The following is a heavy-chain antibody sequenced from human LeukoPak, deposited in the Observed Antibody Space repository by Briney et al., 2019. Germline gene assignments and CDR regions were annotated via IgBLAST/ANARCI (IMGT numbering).Heavy chain of an antibody. J-gene: IGHJ4*02. V-gene: IGHV3-11*01. Sequence: GGSLRLSCAASGFTFSDYYMSWIRQAPGKGLEWVPYISSSGSTIYYADSVKGRFTISRDNAKNSLYLQMNSLRAEDTAVYYCARGTPYYYDSSGYIDYWGQGTLVTVSS. CDR1: GFTFSDYY. CDR3: ARGTPYYYDSSGYIDY. D-gene: IGHD3-22*01. CDR2: ISSSGSTI.